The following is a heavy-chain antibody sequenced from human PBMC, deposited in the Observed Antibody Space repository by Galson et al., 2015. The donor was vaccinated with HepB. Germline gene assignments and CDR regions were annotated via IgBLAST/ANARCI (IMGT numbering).Heavy chain of an antibody. J-gene: IGHJ4*02. D-gene: IGHD6-19*01. CDR2: INPNSGGT. Sequence: SVKVSCKASGYTFTGYYMHWVRQAPGQGLEWMGRINPNSGGTNYAQKFQGRVTMTRDTSISTAYMELSRRRSDDTAVYYCASQDSYSSFFDYWGQGTLVTVSS. CDR1: GYTFTGYY. CDR3: ASQDSYSSFFDY. V-gene: IGHV1-2*06.